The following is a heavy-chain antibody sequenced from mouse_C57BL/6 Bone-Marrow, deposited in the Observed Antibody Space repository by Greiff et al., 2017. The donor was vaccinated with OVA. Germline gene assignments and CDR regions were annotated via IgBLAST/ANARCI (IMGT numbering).Heavy chain of an antibody. CDR2: IYPGSGST. V-gene: IGHV1-55*01. J-gene: IGHJ3*01. Sequence: QVQLQQPGAELVKPGASVKMSCKASGYTFTSYWITWVKQRPGQGLEWIGDIYPGSGSTNYNEKFKSKATLTVDTSSSTAYMQLSSLTSEDSAVYYCARIYDYPAWFAYWGQGTLVTVSA. D-gene: IGHD2-4*01. CDR1: GYTFTSYW. CDR3: ARIYDYPAWFAY.